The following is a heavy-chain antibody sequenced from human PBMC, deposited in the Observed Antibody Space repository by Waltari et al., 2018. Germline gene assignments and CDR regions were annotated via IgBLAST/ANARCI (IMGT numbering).Heavy chain of an antibody. V-gene: IGHV3-23*01. J-gene: IGHJ4*02. Sequence: EVQLLESGGGLVQPGGSLRLSCAASGFTFGSSAMTWVRQAPGKGLEWGSVISSRDETTYYADSVKGRFTISRDNSKNTLYLQMHSLRVEDTAIYYCAKAGFILLRGAPIDSWGLGTLVTVSS. D-gene: IGHD3-10*01. CDR1: GFTFGSSA. CDR3: AKAGFILLRGAPIDS. CDR2: ISSRDETT.